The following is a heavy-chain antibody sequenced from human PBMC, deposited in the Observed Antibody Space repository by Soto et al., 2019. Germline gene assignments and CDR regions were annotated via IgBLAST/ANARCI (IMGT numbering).Heavy chain of an antibody. J-gene: IGHJ4*02. D-gene: IGHD1-26*01. CDR3: AHAYGGRSLY. V-gene: IGHV2-5*02. CDR2: IYWDDSK. Sequence: QITLNESGPTLVKPTQTLTLTCTFSGFSLTTDRVAVGWIRQPPGGALEWLAVIYWDDSKTYRPSLESRLTITKDTSKNQVALTMTTMDSLDTATYYCAHAYGGRSLYWGQGTLVTVSS. CDR1: GFSLTTDRVA.